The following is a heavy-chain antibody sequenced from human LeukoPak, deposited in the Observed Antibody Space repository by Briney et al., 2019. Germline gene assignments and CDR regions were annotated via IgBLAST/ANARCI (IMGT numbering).Heavy chain of an antibody. V-gene: IGHV3-49*03. J-gene: IGHJ4*02. CDR3: TRDRGAYNLYDY. Sequence: PGRSLRPSCTASGFTFGDYAMSWIRQAPGKGLEWVGFIRSKAYGETADYAASVKGRFTISRDDSKAIAYLQMNSLKTEDTAVYHCTRDRGAYNLYDYWGQETLVTVSS. CDR1: GFTFGDYA. CDR2: IRSKAYGETA. D-gene: IGHD1-1*01.